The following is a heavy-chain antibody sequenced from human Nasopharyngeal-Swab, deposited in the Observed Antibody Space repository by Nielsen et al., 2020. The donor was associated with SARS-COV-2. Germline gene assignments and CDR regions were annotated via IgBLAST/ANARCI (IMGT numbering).Heavy chain of an antibody. Sequence: KVSCKGSGYSFTSYWIGWVRQMPGKGLEWMGIIYPGDSDTRYSPSFQGQVTISADKSISTAYLQWSSLKASDTAMYYCARRMRYCSGGSCYYYYYGMDVWGQGTTVTVSS. D-gene: IGHD2-15*01. CDR2: IYPGDSDT. CDR1: GYSFTSYW. CDR3: ARRMRYCSGGSCYYYYYGMDV. J-gene: IGHJ6*02. V-gene: IGHV5-51*01.